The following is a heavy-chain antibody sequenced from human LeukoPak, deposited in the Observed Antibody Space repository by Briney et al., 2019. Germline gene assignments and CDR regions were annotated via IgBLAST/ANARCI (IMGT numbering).Heavy chain of an antibody. J-gene: IGHJ4*02. CDR2: MKQDGSEK. V-gene: IGHV3-7*01. D-gene: IGHD5-18*01. CDR3: ARGTRDGYNYGH. CDR1: GFTFSSYW. Sequence: GGSLRLSCAASGFTFSSYWMSWVRQAPGKGLEWVANMKQDGSEKYYLESVKGRFTISRDNAKNSLYLQMNSLRAEDTAVYYCARGTRDGYNYGHWGQGTLVTVSS.